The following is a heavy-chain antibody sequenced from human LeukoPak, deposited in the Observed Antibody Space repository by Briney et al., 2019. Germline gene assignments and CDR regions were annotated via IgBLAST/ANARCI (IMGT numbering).Heavy chain of an antibody. V-gene: IGHV3-74*01. D-gene: IGHD6-25*01. CDR3: ARDLRSAADY. CDR2: INIDGSIT. Sequence: GGSLRLSCTASGFTFSSYWMHWVRQAPGKGLVWVSRINIDGSITNYGDSVKGRFTISRDNAENTLYLQMNSLRAEDTAVYYCARDLRSAADYWGQGTLVSVSS. CDR1: GFTFSSYW. J-gene: IGHJ4*02.